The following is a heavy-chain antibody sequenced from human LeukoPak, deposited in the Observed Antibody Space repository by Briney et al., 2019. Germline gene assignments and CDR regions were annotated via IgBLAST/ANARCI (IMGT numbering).Heavy chain of an antibody. Sequence: SETLSLTCTVSGDSMSSYYWSWIRQPPGKGLEWIGHTYYSGSTDYNPSLKSRLTISVDTSKNQFSLQLSSVTAADTAVYFCARQNSGARLNVWGQGTTVTVSS. D-gene: IGHD6-25*01. CDR1: GDSMSSYY. CDR2: TYYSGST. J-gene: IGHJ6*02. CDR3: ARQNSGARLNV. V-gene: IGHV4-59*08.